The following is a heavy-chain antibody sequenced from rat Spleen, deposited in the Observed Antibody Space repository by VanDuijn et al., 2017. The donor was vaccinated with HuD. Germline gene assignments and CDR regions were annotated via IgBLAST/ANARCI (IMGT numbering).Heavy chain of an antibody. D-gene: IGHD1-2*01. V-gene: IGHV2-6*01. J-gene: IGHJ2*01. CDR3: ARSDFSSPYYFDY. CDR1: GFSLIRYN. Sequence: QVQLKESGPGLVQPSQTLSLTCTVSGFSLIRYNVHWVRQPPGKGLEWIAAISTGGNTYYNSGLKSRLSISRDTSKSQVFLKMNNLQTEDTAMHFCARSDFSSPYYFDYWGQGVMVTVSS. CDR2: ISTGGNT.